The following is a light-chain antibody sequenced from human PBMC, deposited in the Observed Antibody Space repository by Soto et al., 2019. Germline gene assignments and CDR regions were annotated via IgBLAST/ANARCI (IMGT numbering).Light chain of an antibody. CDR2: RVS. J-gene: IGKJ1*01. Sequence: VMTQSPDSLAVSLGERATMNCKCSRSVLYKSNNKNHLAWFQQRPGQSPRSLIYRVSTRGSGVPDRFSGSGSGTDFTLKISRVEAEDVGVYYCMQGTHWPWTFGQGTKVDIK. CDR3: MQGTHWPWT. V-gene: IGKV2-30*01. CDR1: RSVLYKSNNKNH.